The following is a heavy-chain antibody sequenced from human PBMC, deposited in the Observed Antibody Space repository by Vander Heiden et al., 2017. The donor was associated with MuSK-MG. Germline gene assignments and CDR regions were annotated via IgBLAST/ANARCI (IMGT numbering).Heavy chain of an antibody. V-gene: IGHV3-11*01. Sequence: QVQLVESGGGLVKPGGSLRLSCAASGFPFSDHYISCNRQAPGKGLEWVSYITNSGSTVYYADSVKGRVTISRDNAKNSLYRQMNSLRAEETAVYYCARGQGVFCDSTTCYTVDHWGQVTLVTVSS. CDR1: GFPFSDHY. D-gene: IGHD2-2*02. CDR3: ARGQGVFCDSTTCYTVDH. CDR2: ITNSGSTV. J-gene: IGHJ4*02.